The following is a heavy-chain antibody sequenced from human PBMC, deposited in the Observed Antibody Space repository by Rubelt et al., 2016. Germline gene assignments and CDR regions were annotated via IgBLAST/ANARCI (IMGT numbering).Heavy chain of an antibody. CDR3: TVGGNAYCGGDCYSFDY. Sequence: RNKPYGGTTQYAASVKGRFTISRDDSKSIAYLQMNSLKTEDTAVYYCTVGGNAYCGGDCYSFDYWGQGTLVTVSS. CDR2: RNKPYGGTT. D-gene: IGHD2-21*02. V-gene: IGHV3-49*02. J-gene: IGHJ4*02.